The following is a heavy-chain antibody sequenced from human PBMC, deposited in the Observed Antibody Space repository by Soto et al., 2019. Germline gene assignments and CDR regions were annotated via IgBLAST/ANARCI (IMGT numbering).Heavy chain of an antibody. Sequence: GESLKISCKGSGYSFISYWIGWVRQMPGKGLEWMGIIYPGDSDTRYSPSFQGQVTISADKSISTAYLQWSSLKASDTAMYYCARHASTDIVVVPAAKAHYYYYYGMDVWGQGTTVTASS. J-gene: IGHJ6*02. V-gene: IGHV5-51*01. CDR1: GYSFISYW. CDR3: ARHASTDIVVVPAAKAHYYYYYGMDV. CDR2: IYPGDSDT. D-gene: IGHD2-2*01.